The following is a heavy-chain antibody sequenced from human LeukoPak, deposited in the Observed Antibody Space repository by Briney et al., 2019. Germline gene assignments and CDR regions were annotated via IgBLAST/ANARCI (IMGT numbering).Heavy chain of an antibody. Sequence: GGSLRLSCAASGFSFNNFIMNWVRQAPGKGLEWVSYISSSGSTIYYADSVKGRFTISRDNAKNSLYLQMNSLRAEDTAVYYCARASLVTIRDFWGQGTLVTVSS. J-gene: IGHJ4*02. CDR2: ISSSGSTI. V-gene: IGHV3-48*04. CDR3: ARASLVTIRDF. CDR1: GFSFNNFI.